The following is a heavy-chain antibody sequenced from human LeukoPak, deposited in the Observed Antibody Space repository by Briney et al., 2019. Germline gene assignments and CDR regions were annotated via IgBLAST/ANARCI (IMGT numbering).Heavy chain of an antibody. CDR1: GFTVSNNY. V-gene: IGHV3-53*01. Sequence: PGGSLRLSCAVSGFTVSNNYMSWVREAPGKGLEWVSIIYSGGSTYYADSVRGRFTISRDNSKNTLFLQMNSLRAEDTAVYYCARGDGYSYSPFDYWGQGTLVTVSS. CDR2: IYSGGST. CDR3: ARGDGYSYSPFDY. D-gene: IGHD5-24*01. J-gene: IGHJ4*02.